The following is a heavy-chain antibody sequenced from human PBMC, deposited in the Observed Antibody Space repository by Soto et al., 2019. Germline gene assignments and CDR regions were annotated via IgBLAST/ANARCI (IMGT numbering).Heavy chain of an antibody. CDR1: GYTFTSYG. Sequence: QVQLVQSGAEVKKPGASVKVSCKASGYTFTSYGISWVRQAPGQGLEWMGWISAYNGNTNYAQKLQGRVTMTTDTSTRTAYRELRSLRSDDTAAYYCARVLGQGSCSKRGYFDYWGQGTLVAFSS. CDR3: ARVLGQGSCSKRGYFDY. D-gene: IGHD3-22*01. CDR2: ISAYNGNT. J-gene: IGHJ4*02. V-gene: IGHV1-18*01.